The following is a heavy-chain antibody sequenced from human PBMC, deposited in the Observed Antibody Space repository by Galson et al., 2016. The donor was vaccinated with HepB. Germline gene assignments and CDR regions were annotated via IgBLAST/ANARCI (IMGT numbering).Heavy chain of an antibody. V-gene: IGHV3-21*04. CDR1: GFNFSSYG. J-gene: IGHJ3*02. CDR2: INSIGDFT. CDR3: AREGYSSGHCGAFDI. D-gene: IGHD6-19*01. Sequence: SLRLSCAASGFNFSSYGMHWVRQAPGKGLEWVSTINSIGDFTHYADSVKGRFTISRDNSKNTLYLQMNRLRADDTALYFCAREGYSSGHCGAFDIWGRGTVVAVSS.